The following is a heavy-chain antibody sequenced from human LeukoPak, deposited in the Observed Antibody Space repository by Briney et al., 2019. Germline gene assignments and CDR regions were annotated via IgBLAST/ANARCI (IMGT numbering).Heavy chain of an antibody. CDR1: GYSITSGDY. CDR3: ARGGYYYYMDV. J-gene: IGHJ6*03. D-gene: IGHD3-16*01. CDR2: IDHSGST. V-gene: IGHV4-38-2*01. Sequence: PSETLSLTCALSGYSITSGDYWAWIRQPPGKGLEWIGSIDHSGSTYYNPSPKSRVTISVDTSKNQFSLKLSSVTAADTAAYFCARGGYYYYMDVWAKGTTVTVSS.